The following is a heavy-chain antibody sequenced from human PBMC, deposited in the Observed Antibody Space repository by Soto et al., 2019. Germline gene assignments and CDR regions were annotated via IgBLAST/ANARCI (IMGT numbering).Heavy chain of an antibody. D-gene: IGHD4-4*01. CDR3: VRARRQLPYITDV. Sequence: ASVKVSCKASGYTFTGYYMHWVRQAPGQGLEWVGWINPNNSDTSYAQKYQDRVTLTRDTSINTGYMELGSLRSDDTAVFYCVRARRQLPYITDVWCQGITVTVFS. CDR2: INPNNSDT. CDR1: GYTFTGYY. V-gene: IGHV1-2*02. J-gene: IGHJ6*02.